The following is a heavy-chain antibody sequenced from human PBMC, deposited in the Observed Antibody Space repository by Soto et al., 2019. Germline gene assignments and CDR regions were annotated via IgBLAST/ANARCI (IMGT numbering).Heavy chain of an antibody. V-gene: IGHV3-23*01. CDR1: GFTFSSYA. CDR2: ISGSGGST. CDR3: AKGRTVTKTYYFDY. D-gene: IGHD4-4*01. Sequence: GGSLRLSCAASGFTFSSYAMSWVRQAPGKGLDWVSAISGSGGSTYYADSVKGRFTISRDNSKNTLYLQMNSLRAEDTAVYYCAKGRTVTKTYYFDYWGQGTLVTVSS. J-gene: IGHJ4*02.